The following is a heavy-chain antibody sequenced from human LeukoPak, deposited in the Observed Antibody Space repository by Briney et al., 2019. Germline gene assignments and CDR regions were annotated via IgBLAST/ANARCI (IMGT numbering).Heavy chain of an antibody. D-gene: IGHD2-21*02. CDR3: ARGDGAYCGGDCYWGPFDY. CDR1: GGTFSSYA. V-gene: IGHV1-69*01. Sequence: SVKVSCKASGGTFSSYAISWVRQAPVQGLEWMGGIIPIFGTANYAQKFQGGVTITADESTSTAYMELSSLRSEDTAVYYCARGDGAYCGGDCYWGPFDYWGQGTLVTVSS. CDR2: IIPIFGTA. J-gene: IGHJ4*02.